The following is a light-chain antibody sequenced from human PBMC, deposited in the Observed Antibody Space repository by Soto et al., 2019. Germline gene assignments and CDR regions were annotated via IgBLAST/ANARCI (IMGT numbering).Light chain of an antibody. Sequence: QSVLTQPRSVSGCPGQSVTISCTGTSSDVGGYNYVSWYQQDPGKAPKLMIYDVTKRPSGVPDRFSGSKSGNTASLTISGLQAEDEADYFCCSYAGSYTLIFGGGTKVTVL. CDR3: CSYAGSYTLI. V-gene: IGLV2-11*01. J-gene: IGLJ2*01. CDR2: DVT. CDR1: SSDVGGYNY.